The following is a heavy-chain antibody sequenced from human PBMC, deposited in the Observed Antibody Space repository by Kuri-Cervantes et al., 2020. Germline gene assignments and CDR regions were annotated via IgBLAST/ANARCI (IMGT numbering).Heavy chain of an antibody. Sequence: GESLKISCAASGFTFSSYGMHWVRQAPGKGLEWVSYISSSGSTIYYADSVKGRFTISRDNAKNSLYLQMNSLRAEDTAVFYCAKSPYYYYHYMDVWGKGTTVTVSS. CDR3: AKSPYYYYHYMDV. V-gene: IGHV3-48*04. CDR1: GFTFSSYG. CDR2: ISSSGSTI. J-gene: IGHJ6*03.